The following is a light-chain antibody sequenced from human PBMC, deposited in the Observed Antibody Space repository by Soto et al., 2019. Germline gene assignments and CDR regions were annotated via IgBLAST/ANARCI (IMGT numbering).Light chain of an antibody. V-gene: IGKV1-5*01. J-gene: IGKJ5*01. CDR2: DAS. Sequence: DIQMTQSPSTLSASVGDRVTITCWASQSISSWLAWYQQKPGKAPKLLIYDASSLESGVPSRFSGSGSGTEFTLTISSLQPDDFATYYCQQYNSYLITFGQGTRREIK. CDR3: QQYNSYLIT. CDR1: QSISSW.